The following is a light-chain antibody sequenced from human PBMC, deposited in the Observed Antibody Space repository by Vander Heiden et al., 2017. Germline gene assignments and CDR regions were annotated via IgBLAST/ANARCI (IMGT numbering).Light chain of an antibody. J-gene: IGLJ1*01. CDR3: AAWDDSLIGHV. V-gene: IGLV1-44*01. CDR1: SSNIGRDT. Sequence: QSVLTPPPSASGTPGQRVTISCSGSSSNIGRDTVDWYQQLPGAAPKLLIYSNNRRPSGVPDRFSGSKSGTSASLAISGLQSEDEADYYCAAWDDSLIGHVFGTGTKVTVL. CDR2: SNN.